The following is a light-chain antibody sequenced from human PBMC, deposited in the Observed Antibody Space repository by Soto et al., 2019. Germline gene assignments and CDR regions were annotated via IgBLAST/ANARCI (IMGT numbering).Light chain of an antibody. Sequence: EIVLTQSPGTLSLSQGYRSTPPSRASQSVSSSYLAWYQQKPGQAPRLLIYGASSRATGIPDRFSGIGSGTDFTLTISRLEPEDFAVYYCQQYGSSTTFGQGTRLEIK. V-gene: IGKV3-20*01. J-gene: IGKJ5*01. CDR2: GAS. CDR3: QQYGSSTT. CDR1: QSVSSSY.